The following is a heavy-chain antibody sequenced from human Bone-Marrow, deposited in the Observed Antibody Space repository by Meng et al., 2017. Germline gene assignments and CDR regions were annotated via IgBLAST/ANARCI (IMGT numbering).Heavy chain of an antibody. CDR1: GYTFPYYW. J-gene: IGHJ4*02. CDR2: INPKSGDT. V-gene: IGHV1-2*02. CDR3: ARDEDISAAGKLFGDY. Sequence: QAQLLESSYGGQKPVTSVQVPDNASGYTFPYYWLHWVRRAPGPGLEWMGTINPKSGDTHYAQRFQGRVTMTGDTSISTAYMELSGLRSDDTAMYYCARDEDISAAGKLFGDYWGQGTLVTVSS. D-gene: IGHD6-13*01.